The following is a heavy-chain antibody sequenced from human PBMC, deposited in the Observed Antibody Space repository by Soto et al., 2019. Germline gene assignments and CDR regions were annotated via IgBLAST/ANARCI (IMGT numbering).Heavy chain of an antibody. Sequence: PGESLKISCKGIGYRFSTYWIAWVRQLPGKGLEWMGSNFPDDSETRYSPTFQGQVTISADKSISTAYLQWRSLKASDSAIYYCARFQYRVSAYLDFWGQGTRVTVSS. CDR2: NFPDDSET. D-gene: IGHD3-3*01. CDR3: ARFQYRVSAYLDF. V-gene: IGHV5-51*01. CDR1: GYRFSTYW. J-gene: IGHJ4*02.